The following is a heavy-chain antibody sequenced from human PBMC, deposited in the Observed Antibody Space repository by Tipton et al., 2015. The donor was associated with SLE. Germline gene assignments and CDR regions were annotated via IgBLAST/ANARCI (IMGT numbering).Heavy chain of an antibody. Sequence: TLSLTCTVSGGSISSSSYYWGWIRQPPGKGLEWIGSIYYTGSTYYKPSLKSRVIISIDTPKNQFFLNVTSVTAADTAVYYCAKIFRGGMDVWGQGTTVTVSS. J-gene: IGHJ6*02. CDR2: IYYTGST. D-gene: IGHD5-24*01. V-gene: IGHV4-39*07. CDR3: AKIFRGGMDV. CDR1: GGSISSSSYY.